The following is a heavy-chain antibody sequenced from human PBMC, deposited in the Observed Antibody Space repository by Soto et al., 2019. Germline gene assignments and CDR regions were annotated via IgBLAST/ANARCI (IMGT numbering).Heavy chain of an antibody. CDR2: IDYIGRA. Sequence: PSETLSLTCTVSGGSISSDNYFWSWIRQHPGKGLEWIGYIDYIGRAYYNPSLKSRVTTSVETSKNQFSLRLSYVTVADTATYYCARELKSAAASDAFDISGQGTVLTVSS. V-gene: IGHV4-31*03. J-gene: IGHJ3*02. CDR1: GGSISSDNYF. D-gene: IGHD2-15*01. CDR3: ARELKSAAASDAFDI.